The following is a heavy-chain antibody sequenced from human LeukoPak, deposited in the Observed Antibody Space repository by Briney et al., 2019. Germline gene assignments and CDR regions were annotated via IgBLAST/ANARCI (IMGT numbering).Heavy chain of an antibody. D-gene: IGHD3-9*01. CDR3: VREGKFYDILTGYSTAANWFDP. CDR1: GYTFTTYG. Sequence: GASVNVSCKASGYTFTTYGLSWVRQAPGQGIEWMGWISAYNGKTSYAQKFQGRVTMTTDTSTSTAYMELRSLSSDDTAMYYCVREGKFYDILTGYSTAANWFDPWGQGTLVTVSS. J-gene: IGHJ5*02. CDR2: ISAYNGKT. V-gene: IGHV1-18*01.